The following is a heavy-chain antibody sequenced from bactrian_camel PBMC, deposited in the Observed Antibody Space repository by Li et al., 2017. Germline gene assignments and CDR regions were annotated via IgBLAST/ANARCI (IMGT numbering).Heavy chain of an antibody. V-gene: IGHV3S54*01. CDR1: GYTDSVNV. CDR3: AARGPYCYTKLSVRDFTY. CDR2: ISTGGGDT. D-gene: IGHD2*01. Sequence: HVQLVESGAGSVEAGGSVRLSCTASGYTDSVNVMGWWRQAAGKEREGVACISTGGGDTMYADAVKGRFTISKVNAEKTLYLQMNSLKPEDTAMYYCAARGPYCYTKLSVRDFTYWGQGTQVTVS. J-gene: IGHJ6*01.